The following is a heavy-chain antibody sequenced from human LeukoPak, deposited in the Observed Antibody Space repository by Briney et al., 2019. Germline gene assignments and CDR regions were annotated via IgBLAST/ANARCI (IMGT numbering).Heavy chain of an antibody. D-gene: IGHD5-18*01. J-gene: IGHJ4*02. Sequence: GGSLTLSCAASGLPFSDYAMHWVRQAPGKGLEWVTVISNDGTHKHYADSVKGRFTISRDNSKNTVYLQMDSLRVEDTAVYYCARDSGIQLWSRLGFWGQGTLIAVSS. CDR2: ISNDGTHK. CDR1: GLPFSDYA. CDR3: ARDSGIQLWSRLGF. V-gene: IGHV3-30*04.